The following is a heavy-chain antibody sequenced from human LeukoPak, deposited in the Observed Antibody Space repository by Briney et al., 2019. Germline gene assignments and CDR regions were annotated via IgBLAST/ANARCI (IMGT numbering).Heavy chain of an antibody. CDR2: INPNNGGT. CDR1: GYTFTGYF. Sequence: ASVKVSCKASGYTFTGYFIHWVRQAPGQGLEWMGWINPNNGGTKYAQKFQDRVTMTRDTSISTAYMELSRLRSDDTAVYYCARCPSIAQYYYYYYYMDVWGKGTTVTVSS. J-gene: IGHJ6*03. V-gene: IGHV1-2*02. D-gene: IGHD6-6*01. CDR3: ARCPSIAQYYYYYYYMDV.